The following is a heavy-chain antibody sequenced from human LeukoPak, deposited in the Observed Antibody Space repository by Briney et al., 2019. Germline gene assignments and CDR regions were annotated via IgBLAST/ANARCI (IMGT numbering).Heavy chain of an antibody. CDR2: IYSGSST. V-gene: IGHV3-53*05. Sequence: PGGSLRLSCAASGFTVSSNHMSWVRQAPGKGLEGVSIIYSGSSTYYADSVKGRFTISRDNSKNTLFLQMNSLRAEDTAVYYCAKDTANYYYYYMDVWGKGTTVTVSS. CDR3: AKDTANYYYYYMDV. J-gene: IGHJ6*03. CDR1: GFTVSSNH. D-gene: IGHD5-18*01.